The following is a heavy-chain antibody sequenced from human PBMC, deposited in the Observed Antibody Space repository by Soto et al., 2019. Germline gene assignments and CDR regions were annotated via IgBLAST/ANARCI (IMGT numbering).Heavy chain of an antibody. D-gene: IGHD2-2*01. CDR2: ISSSSSTI. CDR1: GFTFSSYS. J-gene: IGHJ6*03. Sequence: GGSLRLSCAASGFTFSSYSMNWVRQAPGKGLEWVSYISSSSSTIYYADSVKGRFTISRDNAKNSLYLQMNSLRAEDTAVDYCARDLIQYQLLGSYYYYYMDVWGKGTTVTVSS. CDR3: ARDLIQYQLLGSYYYYYMDV. V-gene: IGHV3-48*01.